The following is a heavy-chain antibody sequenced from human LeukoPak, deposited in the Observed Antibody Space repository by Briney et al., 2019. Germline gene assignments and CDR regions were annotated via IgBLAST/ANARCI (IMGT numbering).Heavy chain of an antibody. D-gene: IGHD1-14*01. CDR1: GFTFSSYS. J-gene: IGHJ4*02. Sequence: GSLRLSCAASGFTFSSYSMNWVRQAPGKGLEWVSSISSNGIYVFYADSMKGRFTISRDNAKNSLSLQMNSLRAEDTAVYYCARDQVDRIWYFDYWGQGTLVTVSS. V-gene: IGHV3-21*01. CDR3: ARDQVDRIWYFDY. CDR2: ISSNGIYV.